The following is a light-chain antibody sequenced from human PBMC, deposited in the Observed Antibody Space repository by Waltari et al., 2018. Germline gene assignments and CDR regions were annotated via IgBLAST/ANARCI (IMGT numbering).Light chain of an antibody. J-gene: IGLJ2*01. V-gene: IGLV3-1*01. CDR3: QTWDSNTVV. CDR2: QDK. CDR1: QLGDKY. Sequence: SYELTQPPSVSVSPGQTASITCSGDQLGDKYVCWYKQKPGQSPVLVIYQDKKRPSGIPERFSGSNSGNTATLTISETQAMDEADYYCQTWDSNTVVFGGGTELTVL.